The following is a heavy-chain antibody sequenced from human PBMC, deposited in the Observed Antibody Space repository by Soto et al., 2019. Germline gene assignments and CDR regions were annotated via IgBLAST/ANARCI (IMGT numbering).Heavy chain of an antibody. CDR2: ISSNGGNT. J-gene: IGHJ4*02. D-gene: IGHD2-15*01. Sequence: EVQLVESGGGLVQPGGSLRLSCAASGFTFSSYAMHWVRQAPGKGLEYVSAISSNGGNTYYANSVKGRFTISRDNSKNTLYLQMGSLRTEDMAVYYCARANYGGNWDYWGQGTLVTVSS. V-gene: IGHV3-64*01. CDR1: GFTFSSYA. CDR3: ARANYGGNWDY.